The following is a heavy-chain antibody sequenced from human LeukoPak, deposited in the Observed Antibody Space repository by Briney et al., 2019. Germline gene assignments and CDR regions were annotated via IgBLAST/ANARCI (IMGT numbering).Heavy chain of an antibody. CDR2: ISYGGDKE. Sequence: GGSLRLSCATSGFTFSSYAMHWVRQAPGKGLEWVAVISYGGDKEYYADSVKGRFTISRDNSRSALYLQMNSLRTEDTAVYYCSRLSGFGGYSYGLVDYWGQGTLVTVSS. CDR3: SRLSGFGGYSYGLVDY. J-gene: IGHJ4*02. CDR1: GFTFSSYA. V-gene: IGHV3-30-3*01. D-gene: IGHD5-18*01.